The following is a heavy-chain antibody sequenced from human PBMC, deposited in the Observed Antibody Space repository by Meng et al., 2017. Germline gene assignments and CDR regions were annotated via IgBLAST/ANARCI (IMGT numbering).Heavy chain of an antibody. CDR1: GLRFTDAW. D-gene: IGHD6-13*01. V-gene: IGHV3-15*04. CDR2: IERKSDGGTI. CDR3: ATGAAAADH. Sequence: VQLVESGGGLVKPGGSLMLSCVASGLRFTDAWMSWVRQAPGKGLEWVGRIERKSDGGTIYYAAPVKDRFTISRDDSKNTLYLQMDSLINEDTAVYFCATGAAAADHWGQGTLVTVSS. J-gene: IGHJ4*02.